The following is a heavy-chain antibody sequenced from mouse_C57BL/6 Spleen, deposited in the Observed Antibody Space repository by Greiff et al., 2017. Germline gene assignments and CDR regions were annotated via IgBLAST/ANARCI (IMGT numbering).Heavy chain of an antibody. V-gene: IGHV1-82*01. D-gene: IGHD2-1*01. Sequence: QVQLKESGPELVKPGASVKISCKASGYAFSSSWMNWVKQRPGKGLEWIGRIYPGDGDTNYNGKFKGKATLTADKSSSTAYMQLSSLTSEDSAVYFCANYGNFDYWGQGTTLTVSS. J-gene: IGHJ2*01. CDR3: ANYGNFDY. CDR1: GYAFSSSW. CDR2: IYPGDGDT.